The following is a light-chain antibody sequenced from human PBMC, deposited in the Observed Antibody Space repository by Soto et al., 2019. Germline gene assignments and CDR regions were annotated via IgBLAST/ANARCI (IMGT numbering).Light chain of an antibody. CDR1: SSDVGNYNF. V-gene: IGLV2-23*02. Sequence: QSALTQPASVSGSPGQSITISCIGTSSDVGNYNFASWYQHHPGKAPRLIISEVSNWPSGIPSRFSGSKSGNTASLTISGLRAEDEADYYCCSYTRSDTLLFGGGTKLTVL. CDR3: CSYTRSDTLL. CDR2: EVS. J-gene: IGLJ2*01.